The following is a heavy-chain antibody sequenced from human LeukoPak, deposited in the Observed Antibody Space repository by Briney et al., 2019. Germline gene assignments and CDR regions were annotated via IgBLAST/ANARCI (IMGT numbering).Heavy chain of an antibody. Sequence: GGSLRLSCAASGFTFSAYYMSWVRQAPGQGLGGFTWISSSGSTIYYADSVKGRFTISRANATTTMYRQMSSLRAEDTTVYFCSKARPRCTYGSSDYHYDVLDIWGQGTMVTVSS. CDR3: SKARPRCTYGSSDYHYDVLDI. V-gene: IGHV3-11*01. J-gene: IGHJ3*02. D-gene: IGHD3-22*01. CDR2: ISSSGSTI. CDR1: GFTFSAYY.